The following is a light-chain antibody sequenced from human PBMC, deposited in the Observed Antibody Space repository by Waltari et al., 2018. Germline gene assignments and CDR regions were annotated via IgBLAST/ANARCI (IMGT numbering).Light chain of an antibody. J-gene: IGLJ2*01. CDR2: EVN. CDR3: CSYGGVNTLGVL. Sequence: QSALTQPASVSVSPGQSIPTTCTGSSAAVGGYNLVSWYQHHPGQAPSLLLYEVNERPSGIPSRFSGSKSGNTASLTISGLQIEDEADYYCCSYGGVNTLGVLFGGGSKLTV. CDR1: SAAVGGYNL. V-gene: IGLV2-23*02.